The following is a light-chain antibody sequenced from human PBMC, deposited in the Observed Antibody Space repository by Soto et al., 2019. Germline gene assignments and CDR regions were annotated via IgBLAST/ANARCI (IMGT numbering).Light chain of an antibody. CDR2: AAS. V-gene: IGKV1-12*01. CDR3: QQANSPFT. J-gene: IGKJ3*01. Sequence: DIQMTQSPSSMSASVGDRVTITCRASQDIITWLAWYQQKPGKAPKLLFYAASNLQRGVPSRFSGSGSGTDFTLTISSLQPEDSATYYCQQANSPFTFGPGTKVDIK. CDR1: QDIITW.